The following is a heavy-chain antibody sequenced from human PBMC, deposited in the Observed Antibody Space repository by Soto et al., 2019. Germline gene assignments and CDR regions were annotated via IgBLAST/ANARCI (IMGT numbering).Heavy chain of an antibody. D-gene: IGHD2-8*02. CDR3: ARDNITGLFDY. J-gene: IGHJ4*02. CDR1: GGSFSGYY. V-gene: IGHV4-34*01. CDR2: INHSGST. Sequence: QVQLQQWGAGLLKPSETLSLTCAVYGGSFSGYYWTWIRQPPGTGLEWIGEINHSGSTNYNPSLKYRVTISVATSTNQFSLKLTSVTAADSAVYYCARDNITGLFDYWGQGTLVTVSS.